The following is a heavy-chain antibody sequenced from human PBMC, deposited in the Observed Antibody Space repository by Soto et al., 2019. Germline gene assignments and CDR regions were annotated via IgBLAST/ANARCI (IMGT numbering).Heavy chain of an antibody. Sequence: PSETLSLTCTVSGGSISSYYWSWIRQPPGKGLEWIGYIYYSGSTNYNPSLKSRVTISVDTSKNQFSLKLSSVTAADTAVYYSARNCRDGYNCFDYWGQGTLVPVSS. CDR1: GGSISSYY. CDR3: ARNCRDGYNCFDY. CDR2: IYYSGST. V-gene: IGHV4-59*01. J-gene: IGHJ4*02. D-gene: IGHD5-12*01.